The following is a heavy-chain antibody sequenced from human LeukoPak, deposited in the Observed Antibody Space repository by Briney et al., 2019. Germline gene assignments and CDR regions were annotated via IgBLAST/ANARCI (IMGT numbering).Heavy chain of an antibody. Sequence: PSETLSLTCSVSGDSISSGSYYWSWIRQPAGKGLEWIGEINHSGSTNYNPSLKSRVTISVDTSKNQFSLKLSSVTAADTAVYYCARLSHGGRPPYSSSWYSTGGYYYYYYMDVWGKGTTVTISS. CDR3: ARLSHGGRPPYSSSWYSTGGYYYYYYMDV. D-gene: IGHD6-13*01. CDR2: INHSGST. CDR1: GDSISSGSYY. V-gene: IGHV4-61*10. J-gene: IGHJ6*03.